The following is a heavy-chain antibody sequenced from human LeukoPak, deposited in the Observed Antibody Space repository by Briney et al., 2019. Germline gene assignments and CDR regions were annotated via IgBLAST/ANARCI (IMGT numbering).Heavy chain of an antibody. V-gene: IGHV3-48*02. CDR3: ARYFGDPQGMDV. J-gene: IGHJ6*02. D-gene: IGHD3-10*01. Sequence: GGSLRLSCAASGFISSTYSMNWVRQAPGKGLEWVSQISGNSVTRYYADSVKGRFTISRDNVKNSLYLQMNSLRDEDTAVYYCARYFGDPQGMDVWGQGTTVTVSS. CDR1: GFISSTYS. CDR2: ISGNSVTR.